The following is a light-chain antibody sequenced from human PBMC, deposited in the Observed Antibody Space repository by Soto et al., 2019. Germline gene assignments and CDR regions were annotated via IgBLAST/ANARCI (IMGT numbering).Light chain of an antibody. V-gene: IGKV3-20*01. CDR3: QQYGSSPGT. CDR1: QSVSSSY. Sequence: EIVLTQSPGTLSLSPGERATLSCRASQSVSSSYLAWYQQQPGQAPRLLIYGASSRATGIPDRFSGSGSGTDFTLTISRLEPEDFAVYSCQQYGSSPGTFGQGTKVEIK. J-gene: IGKJ1*01. CDR2: GAS.